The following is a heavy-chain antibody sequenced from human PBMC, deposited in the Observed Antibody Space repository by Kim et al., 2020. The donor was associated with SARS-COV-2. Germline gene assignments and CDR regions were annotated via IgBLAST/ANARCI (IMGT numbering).Heavy chain of an antibody. D-gene: IGHD1-20*01. CDR2: IIPIFGTA. CDR3: ARGGPVFGITGTTPGFDY. J-gene: IGHJ4*02. CDR1: GGTFSSYA. Sequence: SVKVSCKASGGTFSSYAISWVRQAPGQGLEWMGGIIPIFGTANYAQKFQGRVTITADESTSTAYMELSSLRSEDTAVYYCARGGPVFGITGTTPGFDYWGQGTLVTVSS. V-gene: IGHV1-69*13.